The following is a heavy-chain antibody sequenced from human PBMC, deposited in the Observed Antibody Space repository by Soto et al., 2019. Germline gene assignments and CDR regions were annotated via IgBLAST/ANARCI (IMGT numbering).Heavy chain of an antibody. CDR1: GGSISSGDYY. CDR3: ATFSRSTRVVIESDYFDY. D-gene: IGHD3-3*01. CDR2: IYYSGST. J-gene: IGHJ4*02. V-gene: IGHV4-30-4*01. Sequence: SETLSLTCTVSGGSISSGDYYWSWIRQPPGKGLEWIGYIYYSGSTYYNPSLKSRVTISVDTSKNQFSLKLSSVTAADTAVYYCATFSRSTRVVIESDYFDYWGQGTLVTVSS.